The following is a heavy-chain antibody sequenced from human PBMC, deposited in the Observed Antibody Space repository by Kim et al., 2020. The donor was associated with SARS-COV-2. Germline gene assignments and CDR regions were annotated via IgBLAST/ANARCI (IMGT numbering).Heavy chain of an antibody. CDR2: ISSSSTFI. CDR1: GFTFSSYS. J-gene: IGHJ4*01. V-gene: IGHV3-21*01. Sequence: GGSLRLSCAASGFTFSSYSMTWVRQAPGKGLEWVSSISSSSTFINYADSVKGRFTISRDNAKHSLYLQMNSLRAEDTAVYYCASVPVAIIRLYYFDYCG. CDR3: ASVPVAIIRLYYFDY. D-gene: IGHD2-2*01.